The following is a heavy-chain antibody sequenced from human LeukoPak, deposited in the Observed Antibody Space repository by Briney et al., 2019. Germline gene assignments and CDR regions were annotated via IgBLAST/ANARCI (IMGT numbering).Heavy chain of an antibody. CDR3: AKDRYYDSRRAYDY. J-gene: IGHJ4*02. V-gene: IGHV3-23*01. CDR1: GFTFSSYA. Sequence: SGGSLRLSCAAPGFTFSSYAMSWVRQAPGKGPEWVSSLSGGGGDTYYADSVNGRFTISRDNSKKTLYLKMNSVRAEDTAVYYCAKDRYYDSRRAYDYWGQGTLVTVS. CDR2: LSGGGGDT. D-gene: IGHD3-22*01.